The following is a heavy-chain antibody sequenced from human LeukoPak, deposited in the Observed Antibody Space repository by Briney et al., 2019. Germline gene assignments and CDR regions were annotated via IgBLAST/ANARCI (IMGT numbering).Heavy chain of an antibody. V-gene: IGHV3-15*05. CDR1: GFTFSNAG. CDR2: IKSKTDGGTT. D-gene: IGHD3-16*01. Sequence: GGSLRLSCAASGFTFSNAGMAWVRQAPGKGLEWVGRIKSKTDGGTTDYAAPVKGRFTISRDDSKNTLYLHMDSLRAEDTAVYYCGRGSSMIRNALDIWGQGTMVTVSS. J-gene: IGHJ3*02. CDR3: GRGSSMIRNALDI.